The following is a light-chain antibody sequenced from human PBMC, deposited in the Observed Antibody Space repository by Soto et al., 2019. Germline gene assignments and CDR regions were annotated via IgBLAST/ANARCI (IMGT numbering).Light chain of an antibody. CDR2: GAA. Sequence: EVVLTQSPGTLSLSPGERATLSCRASQSVSSSYLAWYQQKPGQAPRLLIYGAASRATGIPDRFSGSGSGTDLTLTISRLEPEDFAVYYCQQYGSAPPITFGQGTDWRL. V-gene: IGKV3-20*01. J-gene: IGKJ5*01. CDR1: QSVSSSY. CDR3: QQYGSAPPIT.